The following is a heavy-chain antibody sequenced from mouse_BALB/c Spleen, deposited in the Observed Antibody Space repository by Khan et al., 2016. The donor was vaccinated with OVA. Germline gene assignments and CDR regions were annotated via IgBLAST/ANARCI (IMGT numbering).Heavy chain of an antibody. Sequence: QIQLVQSGPELKKPGETVQISCKASGFTFTNYGMNWVRQALGKGLKWRGWFNTYTGEPTFTDDFKGRFAFSLETSASTFYLQINSLKNEDTATCFCARVEYNGTMDFWGQGTSVTVSS. D-gene: IGHD6-1*01. J-gene: IGHJ4*01. CDR3: ARVEYNGTMDF. CDR2: FNTYTGEP. V-gene: IGHV9-3-1*01. CDR1: GFTFTNYG.